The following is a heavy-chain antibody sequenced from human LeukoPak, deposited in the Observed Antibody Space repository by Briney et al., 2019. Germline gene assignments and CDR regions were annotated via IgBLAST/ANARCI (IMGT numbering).Heavy chain of an antibody. CDR1: GFTFSSYA. Sequence: PGGSLRLSCAASGFTFSSYAMSWVRQAPGKGLEWVSAISGSGGSTYYADSVKGRFTISRDNSKNTLYLQMNSLRAEDTAVYYCAKAFYGILTGYPYYYYYYGMDVWGQGTTVTVSS. CDR3: AKAFYGILTGYPYYYYYYGMDV. V-gene: IGHV3-23*01. CDR2: ISGSGGST. J-gene: IGHJ6*02. D-gene: IGHD3-9*01.